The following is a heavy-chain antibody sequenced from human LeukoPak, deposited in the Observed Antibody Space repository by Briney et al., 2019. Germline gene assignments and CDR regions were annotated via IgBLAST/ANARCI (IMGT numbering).Heavy chain of an antibody. CDR2: INPNSGGT. D-gene: IGHD1-26*01. CDR3: ARGAPELDAFDI. V-gene: IGHV1-2*06. J-gene: IGHJ3*02. Sequence: ASVKVSCKASGYTFTGYYMHWVRLAPGQGLEWMGRINPNSGGTNYAQKFQGRVTMTRDTSISTAYMELSRLRSDDTAVYYCARGAPELDAFDIWGQGTMVTVSS. CDR1: GYTFTGYY.